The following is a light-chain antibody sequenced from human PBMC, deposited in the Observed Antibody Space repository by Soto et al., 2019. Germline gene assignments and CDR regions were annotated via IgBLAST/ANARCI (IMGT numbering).Light chain of an antibody. CDR3: QQRCDWPLT. J-gene: IGKJ4*01. CDR2: DAS. V-gene: IGKV3-11*01. Sequence: EIVMTQSPVTLSVSPGERATLSCRASQSVSSNLAWYQQKPGQAPRLLIYDASNRATGIPARFSGSGSATDFTLTISSLEPEDFAVYYCQQRCDWPLTFGGGTKVDIK. CDR1: QSVSSN.